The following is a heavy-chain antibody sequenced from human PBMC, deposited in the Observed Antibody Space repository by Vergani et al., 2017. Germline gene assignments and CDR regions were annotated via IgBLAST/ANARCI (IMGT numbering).Heavy chain of an antibody. J-gene: IGHJ4*02. Sequence: QVQVVESGGGVVQPGGSLRLSCAASGFTFSNDGMHWVRQSPGKGLEWVAFIRYDGSYKYYADSVKGRFTISRDNSKNTLYLQMNGLRDEDTALYYCAKDAVIEQQLIGYWGQGTLVTVSS. CDR3: AKDAVIEQQLIGY. D-gene: IGHD6-13*01. CDR1: GFTFSNDG. CDR2: IRYDGSYK. V-gene: IGHV3-30*02.